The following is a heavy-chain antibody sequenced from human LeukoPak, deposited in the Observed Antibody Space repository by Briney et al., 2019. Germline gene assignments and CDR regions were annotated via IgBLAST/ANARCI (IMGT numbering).Heavy chain of an antibody. Sequence: GASVKVSCKASGNTLTGYYMHWVRQAPGQGLEWMGWINPNSGGTNYAQKFQGRVTMTRDTSISTAYMELSRLRSDDTAVYYCARDRGEGYCSSTSCLYRGIAAAGDFDYWGQGTLVTVSS. CDR2: INPNSGGT. V-gene: IGHV1-2*02. CDR3: ARDRGEGYCSSTSCLYRGIAAAGDFDY. CDR1: GNTLTGYY. D-gene: IGHD2-2*01. J-gene: IGHJ4*02.